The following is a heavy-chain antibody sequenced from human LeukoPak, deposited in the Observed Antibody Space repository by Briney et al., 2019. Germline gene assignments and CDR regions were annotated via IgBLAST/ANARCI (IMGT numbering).Heavy chain of an antibody. CDR1: GGTFSSYA. CDR2: IIPIFGTA. J-gene: IGHJ4*02. CDR3: ATALGLVGAYSV. Sequence: SVKVSCKASGGTFSSYAISWVRQAPGQGLEWMGGIIPIFGTANYAQKFQGRVTITADESTSTAHMELSSLRSEDTAVYYCATALGLVGAYSVWGQGTLVTVSS. V-gene: IGHV1-69*13. D-gene: IGHD1-26*01.